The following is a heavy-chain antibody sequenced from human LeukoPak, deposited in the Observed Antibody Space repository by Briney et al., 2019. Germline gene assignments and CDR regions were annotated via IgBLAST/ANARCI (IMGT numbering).Heavy chain of an antibody. J-gene: IGHJ6*02. D-gene: IGHD1-14*01. CDR1: GFTFSSYA. V-gene: IGHV3-30*04. CDR2: ISYDGSNK. CDR3: AKDLGPQPCGGNYYYYYGMDV. Sequence: GGSLRLSCAASGFTFSSYAMHWVRQAPGKGLEWVAVISYDGSNKYYADSVKGRFTISRDNSKNTLYLQMNSLRAEDTAVYYCAKDLGPQPCGGNYYYYYGMDVWGQGTTVTVSS.